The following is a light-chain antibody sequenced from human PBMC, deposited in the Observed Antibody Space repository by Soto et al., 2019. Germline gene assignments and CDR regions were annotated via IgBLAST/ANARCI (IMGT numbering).Light chain of an antibody. J-gene: IGKJ2*03. CDR3: QHFDDFPYS. CDR1: HRVSSY. V-gene: IGKV3-15*01. CDR2: ATS. Sequence: EIVMTQSPATLSVSPGERATLSCRASHRVSSYLAWYQQKPGQAPRLLIFATSTRATGIPASFSGSGSGTEFTLTINGLQPEDVATYYCQHFDDFPYSFGPGTRIDIK.